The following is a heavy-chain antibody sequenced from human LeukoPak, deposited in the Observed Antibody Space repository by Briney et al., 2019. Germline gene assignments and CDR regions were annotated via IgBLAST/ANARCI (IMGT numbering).Heavy chain of an antibody. CDR2: ISGSGGST. J-gene: IGHJ4*02. V-gene: IGHV3-23*01. CDR3: ARTYDILTGRCFDY. D-gene: IGHD3-9*01. CDR1: GFTFSSYA. Sequence: PGRSLRLSCAASGFTFSSYAMHWVRQAPGKGLEWVSAISGSGGSTYYADSVKGRFTISRDNSKNTLYLQMNSLRAEDTAVYYCARTYDILTGRCFDYWGQGTLVTVSS.